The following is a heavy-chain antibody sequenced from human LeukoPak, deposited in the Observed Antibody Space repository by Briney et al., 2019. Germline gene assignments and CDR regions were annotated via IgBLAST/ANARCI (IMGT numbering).Heavy chain of an antibody. Sequence: PGGSVRLSCVASGFTVSSHYMSWVRQAPGKGLEWVSLLYTGGRTYYADSVEGRFTISRDDSKNTVYLHMDPVKTEDTAMYYCARGGVNYCNPRYWSQGTLVTVSS. J-gene: IGHJ4*02. CDR3: ARGGVNYCNPRY. D-gene: IGHD5-24*01. V-gene: IGHV3-53*01. CDR1: GFTVSSHY. CDR2: LYTGGRT.